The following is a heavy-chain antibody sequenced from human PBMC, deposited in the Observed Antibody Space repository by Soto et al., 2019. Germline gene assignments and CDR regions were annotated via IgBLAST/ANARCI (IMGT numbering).Heavy chain of an antibody. CDR3: AKDEGWGSIDYGDYLPVY. D-gene: IGHD4-17*01. Sequence: EVQLLESGGGLVQPGGSLRLSCAASGFTFSSYAMSWVRQAPGKGLEWVSAISGSGGSTYYADSVKGRFTISRDNSKNTLYLQMNSLRAEDTAVYYCAKDEGWGSIDYGDYLPVYWGQGTLVTVSS. V-gene: IGHV3-23*01. CDR1: GFTFSSYA. J-gene: IGHJ4*02. CDR2: ISGSGGST.